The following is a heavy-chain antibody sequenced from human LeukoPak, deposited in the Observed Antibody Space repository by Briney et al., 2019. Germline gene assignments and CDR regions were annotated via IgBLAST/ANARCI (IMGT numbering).Heavy chain of an antibody. D-gene: IGHD3-10*01. Sequence: ASVKVSCKASGYTFTSYAMHWVRQAPGQRLEWMGWINAGNGNTKYSQEFQGRVTITRDTSASTAYMELSSLRSEDMAVYYCARVPMVRGVPLWELDYWGQGTLVTVSS. J-gene: IGHJ4*02. CDR3: ARVPMVRGVPLWELDY. V-gene: IGHV1-3*03. CDR1: GYTFTSYA. CDR2: INAGNGNT.